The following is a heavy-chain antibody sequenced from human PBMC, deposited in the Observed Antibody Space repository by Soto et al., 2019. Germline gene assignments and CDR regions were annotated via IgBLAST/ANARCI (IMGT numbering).Heavy chain of an antibody. J-gene: IGHJ6*02. CDR2: IYYIGST. Sequence: TLSLTCTVSGGSFSSGGYYWRWIRPHPGKGLEWIGYIYYIGSTYYNPSLKSRVTISVDTSKNQFSLKLSSVTAADTAVYYCARVPFGSGSVRNYYYGMDVWGQGTTGTV. CDR1: GGSFSSGGYY. CDR3: ARVPFGSGSVRNYYYGMDV. V-gene: IGHV4-31*03. D-gene: IGHD3-10*01.